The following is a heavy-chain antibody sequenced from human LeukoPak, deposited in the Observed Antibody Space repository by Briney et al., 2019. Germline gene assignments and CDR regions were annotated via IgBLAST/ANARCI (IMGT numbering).Heavy chain of an antibody. CDR2: IKQDGSEK. D-gene: IGHD3-10*01. V-gene: IGHV3-7*01. CDR3: ARDRGIDLAYYFDY. J-gene: IGHJ4*02. CDR1: GFTFSNAW. Sequence: GGSLRLSCAASGFTFSNAWMSWVRQAPGKGLEWVANIKQDGSEKYYVDSVKGRFTISRDNAKNSLYLQMNSLRAEDTAVYYCARDRGIDLAYYFDYWGQGTLVTVSS.